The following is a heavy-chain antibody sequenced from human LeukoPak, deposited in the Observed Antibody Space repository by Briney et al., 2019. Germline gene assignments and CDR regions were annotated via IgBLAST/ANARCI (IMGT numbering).Heavy chain of an antibody. J-gene: IGHJ4*02. Sequence: SETLSLTCAVYGGSFSGYYWSWIRQPPGKGLEWIGEINHSGSTNYNPSLKSRVTISVDTSKNQFSLKLSSVTAEDTAVYYCARGRGPIVLEFFDYWGQGTLVTVSS. V-gene: IGHV4-34*01. D-gene: IGHD2/OR15-2a*01. CDR1: GGSFSGYY. CDR2: INHSGST. CDR3: ARGRGPIVLEFFDY.